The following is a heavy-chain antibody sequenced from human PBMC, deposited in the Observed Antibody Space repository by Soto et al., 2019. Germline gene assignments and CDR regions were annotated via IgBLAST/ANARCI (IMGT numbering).Heavy chain of an antibody. D-gene: IGHD6-13*01. V-gene: IGHV4-30-4*01. CDR1: GDSINSADYY. Sequence: QVQLQESGPGLMKPSQTLSLTCTVSGDSINSADYYWSWIRQPPGKGLEWIGHIYYSGSTYYTPSLKSRVTISIDTSKNQFSLKMPSVTAADTAVYYCARDRGSSWMYKWFDPWGQGTQVTVSS. CDR2: IYYSGST. J-gene: IGHJ5*02. CDR3: ARDRGSSWMYKWFDP.